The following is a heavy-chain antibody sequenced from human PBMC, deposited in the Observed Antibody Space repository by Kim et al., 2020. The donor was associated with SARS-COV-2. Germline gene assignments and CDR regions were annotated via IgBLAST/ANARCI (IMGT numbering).Heavy chain of an antibody. V-gene: IGHV3-30*01. D-gene: IGHD3-10*01. CDR3: ARGAAGSYYYGMDV. Sequence: AEPVTGRCHISRDKSKDTLYLQMNSLRAEDTAVYYCARGAAGSYYYGMDVWGQGTTVTVSS. J-gene: IGHJ6*02.